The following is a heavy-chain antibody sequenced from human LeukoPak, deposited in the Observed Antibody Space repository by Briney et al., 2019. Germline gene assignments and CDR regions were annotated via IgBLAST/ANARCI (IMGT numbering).Heavy chain of an antibody. V-gene: IGHV2-5*02. CDR3: ARMRGYSYGYDY. D-gene: IGHD5-18*01. J-gene: IGHJ4*02. Sequence: SGPTLLHPPPTLTLTCIFSGFSLGSGGAGVSCIRQPPGKALEWPPLISCDDDKRYTPSLKSRITITKDTSKNQVVRTRTNMDPVETATYYCARMRGYSYGYDYWGQGTLVTVFS. CDR1: GFSLGSGGAG. CDR2: ISCDDDK.